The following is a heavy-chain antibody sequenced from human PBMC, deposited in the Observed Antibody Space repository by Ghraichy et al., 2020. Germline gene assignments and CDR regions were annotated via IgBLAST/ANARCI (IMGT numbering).Heavy chain of an antibody. CDR3: ARRRYSSDY. CDR1: GFSFVDYW. D-gene: IGHD4-11*01. Sequence: GGSLRLSCAASGFSFVDYWMTWFRQAPGKGLEWVANIKQDGGEKNYADSVKGRFTAYRDNAKSSLYLQINSLRVEDTAVYYCARRRYSSDYWGQGTVVTVSS. J-gene: IGHJ4*02. V-gene: IGHV3-7*03. CDR2: IKQDGGEK.